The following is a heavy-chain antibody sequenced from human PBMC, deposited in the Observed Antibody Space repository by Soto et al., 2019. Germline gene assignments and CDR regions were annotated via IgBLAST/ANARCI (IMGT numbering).Heavy chain of an antibody. CDR2: IKPGTSDI. CDR3: ARPLSQIFDS. V-gene: IGHV5-51*01. J-gene: IGHJ4*02. Sequence: GESLKISCKGVGYKFGSAWIGWVRQMPGKGLEWMGIIKPGTSDIRYSPSCRGHVTISADEAVSTAYLQWSSLKASDTAMYYCARPLSQIFDSLGQGTLVTVSS. CDR1: GYKFGSAW.